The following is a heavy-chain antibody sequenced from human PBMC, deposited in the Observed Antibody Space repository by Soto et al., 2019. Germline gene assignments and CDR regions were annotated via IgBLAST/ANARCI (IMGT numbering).Heavy chain of an antibody. V-gene: IGHV4-39*02. Sequence: QLQLQESGPGLVKPSETLSLTCTVSGGSISSSSYYWGWIRQPPGKGLEWIGSIYYSGSTYYNPSLKSRVTISVDTSKNQFSLKLSSVTAADTAVYYCAREERYSSSGFDPWGQGTLVTVSS. CDR2: IYYSGST. D-gene: IGHD6-6*01. CDR3: AREERYSSSGFDP. J-gene: IGHJ5*02. CDR1: GGSISSSSYY.